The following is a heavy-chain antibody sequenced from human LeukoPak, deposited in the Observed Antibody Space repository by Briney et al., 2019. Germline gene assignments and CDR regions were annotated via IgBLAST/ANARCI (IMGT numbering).Heavy chain of an antibody. J-gene: IGHJ4*02. Sequence: GGSLRLSCAASGLTLSSYAMSWVRQAPGKGLEWVSAISGSGGSTYYADSVKGRFTISRDNSKNTLYLQMNSLRAEDTAVYYCAKDRRIGSSFRFYFDYWGQGTLVTVSS. D-gene: IGHD6-13*01. CDR2: ISGSGGST. CDR1: GLTLSSYA. CDR3: AKDRRIGSSFRFYFDY. V-gene: IGHV3-23*01.